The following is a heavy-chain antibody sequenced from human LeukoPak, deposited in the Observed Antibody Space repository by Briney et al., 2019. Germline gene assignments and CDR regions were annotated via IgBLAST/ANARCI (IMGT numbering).Heavy chain of an antibody. J-gene: IGHJ5*02. CDR1: GYSFTSYW. CDR3: ASNRRFITTDNWFDP. Sequence: GESLKISCKGSGYSFTSYWIGWVRQMPGKGLEWMGIIYPGDSDTRYSPSFQGQVTISADKSISTAYLQWSSLKASDTAMYYCASNRRFITTDNWFDPWGQGTMVTVSS. V-gene: IGHV5-51*01. CDR2: IYPGDSDT. D-gene: IGHD3-22*01.